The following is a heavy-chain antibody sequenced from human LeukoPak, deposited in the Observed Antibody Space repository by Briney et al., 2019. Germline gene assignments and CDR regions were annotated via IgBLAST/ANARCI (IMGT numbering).Heavy chain of an antibody. Sequence: SETLSLTCAVYGGSFSAYYWSWIRQPPGKGLEWIGEINHSGSTNYNPSLKSRVTILLDTSKNHFSLKLSSVTAADTAVYYCARGRKYYYGSGYDGHGQTHKNYMDVWGKGTTVTVSS. CDR2: INHSGST. J-gene: IGHJ6*03. CDR3: ARGRKYYYGSGYDGHGQTHKNYMDV. V-gene: IGHV4-34*01. D-gene: IGHD3-10*01. CDR1: GGSFSAYY.